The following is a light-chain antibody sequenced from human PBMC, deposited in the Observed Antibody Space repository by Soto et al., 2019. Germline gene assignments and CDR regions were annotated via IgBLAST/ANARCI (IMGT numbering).Light chain of an antibody. J-gene: IGLJ3*02. CDR2: SNS. V-gene: IGLV1-44*01. Sequence: LTQPPSASGTPGQRVTISCSGSSSNIGSNTVNWYQQLPGTAPKLLIYSNSQRPSGVPARFSGSKSGTSASLAISGLQSEDEADYYCAAWDDSLNGWVFGGGTKLTVL. CDR1: SSNIGSNT. CDR3: AAWDDSLNGWV.